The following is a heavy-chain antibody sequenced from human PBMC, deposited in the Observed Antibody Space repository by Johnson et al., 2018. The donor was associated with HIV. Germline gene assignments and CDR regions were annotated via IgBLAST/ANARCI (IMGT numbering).Heavy chain of an antibody. CDR2: ISYAGNNQ. D-gene: IGHD4-17*01. CDR3: ARVTSPVTTARYGALDI. V-gene: IGHV3-30-3*01. Sequence: QMQLVESGGGVVQPGRSLRLSCAASNFTFSSYAMHWVRQAPGKGLEWVAVISYAGNNQYYADSVKGRFPISRDNSKNTLYLQINSLSAEDTAVYYCARVTSPVTTARYGALDIWGQGKMVTVSS. CDR1: NFTFSSYA. J-gene: IGHJ3*02.